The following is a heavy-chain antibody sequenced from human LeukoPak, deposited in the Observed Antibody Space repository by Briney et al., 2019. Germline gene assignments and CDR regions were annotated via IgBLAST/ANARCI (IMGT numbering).Heavy chain of an antibody. CDR3: ARDSGTTGEVKFDP. Sequence: PSETLSLTCAVSGGSISSSNWWSWVRQPPGKGLEWIGEIYHSGSTNYNPSLKNRVTMSVDTSKNQFSLKLSSVTAADTAVYYCARDSGTTGEVKFDPWGQGTLVTVSS. CDR2: IYHSGST. D-gene: IGHD3-10*01. V-gene: IGHV4-4*02. J-gene: IGHJ5*02. CDR1: GGSISSSNW.